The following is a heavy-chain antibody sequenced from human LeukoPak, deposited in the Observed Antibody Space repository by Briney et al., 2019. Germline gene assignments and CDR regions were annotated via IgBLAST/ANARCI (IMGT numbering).Heavy chain of an antibody. CDR1: GFTFSSYD. CDR3: ARDYYDSSGYYGY. V-gene: IGHV3-21*01. D-gene: IGHD3-22*01. Sequence: GGSLILSCAASGFTFSSYDMNWVRQAPGKGLEWVSYISSSSSYIYYADSVKGRFTISRDNSKNTLYLQMNSLRAEDTAVYYCARDYYDSSGYYGYWGQGTLVTVSS. J-gene: IGHJ4*02. CDR2: ISSSSSYI.